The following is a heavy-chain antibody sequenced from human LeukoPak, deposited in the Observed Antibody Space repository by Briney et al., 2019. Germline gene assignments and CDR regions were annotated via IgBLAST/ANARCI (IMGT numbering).Heavy chain of an antibody. J-gene: IGHJ4*02. CDR3: GRAFPPLRTSSAGDL. CDR1: GFTFSDYD. CDR2: ISGLSTHI. Sequence: GGSLRLSCSASGFTFSDYDMNWVRQAPGKGLEWVSSISGLSTHIYYADSAKGPFSISRDNAKNSVYLQMNSLGVEDTAIYYCGRAFPPLRTSSAGDLWGQGILVTVSS. D-gene: IGHD3-16*01. V-gene: IGHV3-69-1*02.